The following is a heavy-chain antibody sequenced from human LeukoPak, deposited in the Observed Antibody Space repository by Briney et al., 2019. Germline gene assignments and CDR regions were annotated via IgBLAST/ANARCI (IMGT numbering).Heavy chain of an antibody. D-gene: IGHD4-23*01. V-gene: IGHV4-4*02. CDR2: IYHSGS. J-gene: IGHJ4*02. CDR1: GGSISNSNW. Sequence: SETLSLTCAVSGGSISNSNWWSWVSQPPGKGLEWIGEIYHSGSNYNPSLKSRLTMSVDKSENRFSLRLSSVTAADTAVYYCVYGGNSGDWLYWGQGTLVTVSS. CDR3: VYGGNSGDWLY.